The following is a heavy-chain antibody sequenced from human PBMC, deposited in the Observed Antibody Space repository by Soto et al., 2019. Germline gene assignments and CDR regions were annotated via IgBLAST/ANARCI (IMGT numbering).Heavy chain of an antibody. CDR3: ARGGSSLDYFDY. CDR2: IWYDGSNK. D-gene: IGHD1-26*01. CDR1: GFTFSSYG. V-gene: IGHV3-33*01. Sequence: PGGSLRLSCAASGFTFSSYGMHWVRQAPGKGLEWVAVIWYDGSNKYYADSVKGRFTISRDNSKNTLYLQMNSLRAEDTAVYYCARGGSSLDYFDYWGREPWSPSPQ. J-gene: IGHJ4*02.